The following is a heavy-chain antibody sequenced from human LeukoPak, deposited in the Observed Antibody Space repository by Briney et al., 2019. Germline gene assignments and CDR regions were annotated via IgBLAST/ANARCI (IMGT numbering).Heavy chain of an antibody. D-gene: IGHD3-22*01. Sequence: SGTLSLTCAVSGGSISSSNWWSWVRQPPGKGLEWIGEIYHSGSTNYNPSLKSRVTISVDTSKNQFSLKLSSVTAADTAVYYCARSPYYYDSSGYPRGYYYGMDVWGQGTTVTVSS. CDR2: IYHSGST. CDR3: ARSPYYYDSSGYPRGYYYGMDV. V-gene: IGHV4-4*02. J-gene: IGHJ6*02. CDR1: GGSISSSNW.